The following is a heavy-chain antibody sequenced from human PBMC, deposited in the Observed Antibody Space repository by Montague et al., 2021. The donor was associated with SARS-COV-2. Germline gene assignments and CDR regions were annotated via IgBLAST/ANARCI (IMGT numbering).Heavy chain of an antibody. CDR2: ISYAGSHQ. J-gene: IGHJ6*02. D-gene: IGHD6-13*01. CDR3: ARVYGSHWPPNYAMDV. CDR1: AFTFTSYS. Sequence: SLRLSCAASAFTFTSYSLHLFRQAPGQGLEWVAIISYAGSHQYSSASVKGRFTISRDNSKNTVYLQMTSLRPEDTAVYYCARVYGSHWPPNYAMDVWGQGTTVTVSS. V-gene: IGHV3-30*11.